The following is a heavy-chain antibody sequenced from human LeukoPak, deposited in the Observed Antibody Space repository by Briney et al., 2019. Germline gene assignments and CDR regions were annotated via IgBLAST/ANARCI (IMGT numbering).Heavy chain of an antibody. J-gene: IGHJ6*02. V-gene: IGHV3-30*18. D-gene: IGHD6-13*01. CDR2: ISYDGSNK. Sequence: GGSLRLSCAASGFTFSSYGMHWVRQAPGKGLEWVAVISYDGSNKYYADSVKGRFTISRDNSKNTLYLQMNSLRAEDTAVYYCAKHIYSSTFYYYYSMDVWGQGTTVTVSS. CDR1: GFTFSSYG. CDR3: AKHIYSSTFYYYYSMDV.